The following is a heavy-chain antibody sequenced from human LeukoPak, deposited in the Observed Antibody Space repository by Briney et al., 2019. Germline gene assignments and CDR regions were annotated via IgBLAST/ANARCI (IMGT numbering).Heavy chain of an antibody. Sequence: PGGSLRLSCAASGFTFSSYAMHWVRQAPGKGLEWVAVISYDGSNKYHADSVKGRFTVSRDNAKNSLYLQMNSLRAEDTAVYYCARGTYSGSNTYHYGMDVWGQGTTVTVSS. CDR1: GFTFSSYA. CDR2: ISYDGSNK. V-gene: IGHV3-30-3*01. D-gene: IGHD1-26*01. J-gene: IGHJ6*02. CDR3: ARGTYSGSNTYHYGMDV.